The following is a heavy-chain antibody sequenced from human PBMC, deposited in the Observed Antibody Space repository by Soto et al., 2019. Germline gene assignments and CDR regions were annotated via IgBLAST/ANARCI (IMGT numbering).Heavy chain of an antibody. Sequence: EVQLLESGGGLVQPGGSLRLSCAASGFTFSSYAMSWVRQAPGKGLEWVSAISGSGGSTYCADSVKGRFTISRDNSKNTLYLQMNSLRAEDTAVYYCAKVFFYCSSTSCSDYWGQGTLVTVSS. CDR3: AKVFFYCSSTSCSDY. J-gene: IGHJ4*02. V-gene: IGHV3-23*01. CDR2: ISGSGGST. D-gene: IGHD2-2*01. CDR1: GFTFSSYA.